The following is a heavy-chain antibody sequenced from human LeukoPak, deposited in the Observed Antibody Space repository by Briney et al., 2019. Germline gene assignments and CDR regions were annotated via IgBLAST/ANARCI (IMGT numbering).Heavy chain of an antibody. V-gene: IGHV3-30-3*01. J-gene: IGHJ3*02. CDR1: GFTFSSYA. Sequence: GGSLRLSCAASGFTFSSYAMHWVRQAPGKGLEWVAVISYDGSNKYYADSVKGRFTISRDNSKNTLYLQMNSLRAEDTAVYYCARALVQQWLVHAFDIWGQGTMVTVSS. D-gene: IGHD6-19*01. CDR3: ARALVQQWLVHAFDI. CDR2: ISYDGSNK.